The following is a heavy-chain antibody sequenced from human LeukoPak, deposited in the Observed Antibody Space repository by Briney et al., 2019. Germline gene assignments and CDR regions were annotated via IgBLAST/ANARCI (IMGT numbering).Heavy chain of an antibody. CDR3: ARALSVVGATNY. CDR1: GYTFTGYY. V-gene: IGHV1-2*02. Sequence: ASVKVSCKASGYTFTGYYMHWVRQGPGQGLEWMGWINPNSGGTNYAQKFQGRVTVTRDTSISTAYMELSRLRSDDTAVYYCARALSVVGATNYWGQGTLVTVSA. D-gene: IGHD1-26*01. J-gene: IGHJ4*02. CDR2: INPNSGGT.